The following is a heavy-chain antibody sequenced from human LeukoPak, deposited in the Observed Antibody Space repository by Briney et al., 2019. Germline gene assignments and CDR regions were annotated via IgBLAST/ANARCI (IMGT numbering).Heavy chain of an antibody. CDR1: GYIFTSYW. CDR2: IYPDDSDT. CDR3: ARPPQYYYSSKKYYFDY. D-gene: IGHD3-10*01. J-gene: IGHJ4*02. Sequence: GESLKISCKGSGYIFTSYWIAWVRQVPGKGLEWMGIIYPDDSDTRYHPSFQGQATISADKSISTAYLQWSSLKASDTAIYYCARPPQYYYSSKKYYFDYWGQGTLVTVSS. V-gene: IGHV5-51*01.